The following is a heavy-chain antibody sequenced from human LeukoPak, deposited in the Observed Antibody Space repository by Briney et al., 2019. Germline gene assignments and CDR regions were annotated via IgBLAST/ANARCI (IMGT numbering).Heavy chain of an antibody. D-gene: IGHD6-13*01. J-gene: IGHJ4*02. CDR3: ARDIAAAGYFDY. CDR2: ISFSSSYI. V-gene: IGHV3-21*01. Sequence: GGSLRLSCAASGFTFSSYSMNWVRQAPGKGLEWVSSISFSSSYIYYADSVKGRFTISRDNAKNSLYLQMNSLRAEDTAVYYCARDIAAAGYFDYWGQGTLVTVSS. CDR1: GFTFSSYS.